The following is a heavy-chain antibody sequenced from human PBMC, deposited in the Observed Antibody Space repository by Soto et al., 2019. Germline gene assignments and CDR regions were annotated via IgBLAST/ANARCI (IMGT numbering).Heavy chain of an antibody. D-gene: IGHD6-13*01. CDR1: GYTFTSYG. CDR3: ARVGQYSSSWYVGGYYYYGMDV. J-gene: IGHJ6*02. CDR2: ISAYNGNT. V-gene: IGHV1-18*01. Sequence: QVQLVQSGAEVKKPGASVKVSCKASGYTFTSYGISWVRQAPGQGLEWMGWISAYNGNTNYAQKLHGRVTMTTDTSTSTAYMELRSLRSDDTDVYYCARVGQYSSSWYVGGYYYYGMDVWGQGTTVTVSS.